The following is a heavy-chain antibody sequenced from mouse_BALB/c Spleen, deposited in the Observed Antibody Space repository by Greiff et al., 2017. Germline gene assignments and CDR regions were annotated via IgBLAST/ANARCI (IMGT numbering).Heavy chain of an antibody. CDR2: IWAGGST. CDR1: GFSLTSYG. J-gene: IGHJ3*01. V-gene: IGHV2-9*02. CDR3: ARGGLYYDYDGFAY. D-gene: IGHD2-4*01. Sequence: VQLVESGPGLVAPSQSLSITCTVSGFSLTSYGVHWVRQPPGKGLEWLGVIWAGGSTNYNSALMSRLSISKDNAKSQVFLKMNSLQTDDTAMYYGARGGLYYDYDGFAYWGQGTLVTVSA.